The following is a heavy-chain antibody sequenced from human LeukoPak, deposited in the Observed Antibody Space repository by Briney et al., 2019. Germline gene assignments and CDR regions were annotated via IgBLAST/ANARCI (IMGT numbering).Heavy chain of an antibody. Sequence: GASVKVSCRASGYTFTGYHMHWVRQAPGQGLEWMGWINPHSGGTNYAQKFQGGVTMTRDTSITTAYMELSSLRSDDTAVYYCARDVGEYCSSTNCYASHYWGQGTLVTVSS. V-gene: IGHV1-2*02. CDR2: INPHSGGT. CDR1: GYTFTGYH. J-gene: IGHJ4*02. D-gene: IGHD2-2*01. CDR3: ARDVGEYCSSTNCYASHY.